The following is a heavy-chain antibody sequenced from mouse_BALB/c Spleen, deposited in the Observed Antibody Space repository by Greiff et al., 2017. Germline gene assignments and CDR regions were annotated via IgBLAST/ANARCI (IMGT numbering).Heavy chain of an antibody. CDR1: GFTFSSYA. Sequence: EVQGVESGGGLVKPGGSLKLSCAASGFTFSSYAMSWVRQTPEKRLEWVATISSGGSYTYYPDSVKGRFTISRDNAKNTLYLQMSSLRSEDTAMYYCASLYYGPYYWGQGTLVTVSA. V-gene: IGHV5-9-3*01. J-gene: IGHJ3*01. CDR2: ISSGGSYT. CDR3: ASLYYGPYY. D-gene: IGHD1-1*01.